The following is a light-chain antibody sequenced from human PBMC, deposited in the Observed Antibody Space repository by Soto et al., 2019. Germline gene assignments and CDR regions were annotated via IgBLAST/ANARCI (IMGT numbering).Light chain of an antibody. J-gene: IGKJ5*01. CDR3: QQRSNWPIT. V-gene: IGKV3-11*01. CDR2: GAF. Sequence: EIVMTQSPAPLSVSPGERATLSCRASPSVTNFLAWYQQKPGQAPRLLIYGAFNRATGIPARFSGSGSGTDCTLTISSLEPEDVAVYYCQQRSNWPITLGQGTRLEIK. CDR1: PSVTNF.